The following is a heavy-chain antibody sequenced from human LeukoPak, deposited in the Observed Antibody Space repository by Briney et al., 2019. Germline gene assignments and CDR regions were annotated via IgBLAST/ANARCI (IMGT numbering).Heavy chain of an antibody. V-gene: IGHV3-23*01. CDR1: GFSFSSDG. J-gene: IGHJ4*02. D-gene: IGHD2-2*01. Sequence: GGTLRLSCAASGFSFSSDGMSWVRQAPGKGLEWVSGIIGGAGSTYYADSVKGRFTISRDNSKNTLYLQMNSLRAEDTAVYYCTHGSMYQLDYWGQGTLVTVSS. CDR2: IIGGAGST. CDR3: THGSMYQLDY.